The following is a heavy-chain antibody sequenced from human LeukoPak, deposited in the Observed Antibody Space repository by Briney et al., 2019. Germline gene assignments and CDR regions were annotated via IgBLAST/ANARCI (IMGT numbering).Heavy chain of an antibody. D-gene: IGHD2-2*01. CDR2: IYYSGST. J-gene: IGHJ5*01. V-gene: IGHV4-39*01. CDR3: ARRRRNYAVDS. CDR1: GGSISSSSYY. Sequence: SETLSLTCTVSGGSISSSSYYWGWIRQPPGKGLEWIGSIYYSGSTYYNPSLKSRVTISVDTSKNQFSLKLSSVTAADTAVYYCARRRRNYAVDSWGQGTLVTVSS.